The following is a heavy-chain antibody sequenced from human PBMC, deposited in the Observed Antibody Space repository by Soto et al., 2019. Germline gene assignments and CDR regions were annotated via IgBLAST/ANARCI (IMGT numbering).Heavy chain of an antibody. CDR2: IIPIFGTA. Sequence: GASVKVSCKASGGTFSSYAISWVRQAPGQGLEWMGGIIPIFGTANCAQKFQGRVTITADESTSTAYMELSSLRSEDTAVYYCARRDSSSNYYYYGMDVWGQGTTVTVSS. V-gene: IGHV1-69*13. CDR3: ARRDSSSNYYYYGMDV. J-gene: IGHJ6*02. D-gene: IGHD6-6*01. CDR1: GGTFSSYA.